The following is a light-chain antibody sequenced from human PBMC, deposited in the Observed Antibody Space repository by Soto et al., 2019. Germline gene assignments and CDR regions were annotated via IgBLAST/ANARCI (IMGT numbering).Light chain of an antibody. V-gene: IGKV3-20*01. CDR3: QQYGSSVRT. J-gene: IGKJ1*01. CDR1: QSVNSGS. CDR2: GAT. Sequence: DIALTQSPGTLSLSPGDRAIPSCRASQSVNSGSLAWYQQRPGQAPRLLIYGATIRATGIPDKFSGSGSGSDFTLTISRLEPEDFAVYYCQQYGSSVRTFGQGTKVEIK.